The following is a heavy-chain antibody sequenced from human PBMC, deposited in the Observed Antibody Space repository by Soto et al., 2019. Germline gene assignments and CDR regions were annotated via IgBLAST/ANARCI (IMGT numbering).Heavy chain of an antibody. CDR2: ISAYNGNT. Sequence: QVHLEQSGPEVKRPGVSVKVSCKASGYTFTNYGFGWVRQAPGQGLEWMGWISAYNGNTNYADSLQGRVTITTDTSTSTAYMELRGLRSDDTAVYYCARAGQWLDEGWFDPWGQGTLVTVSS. D-gene: IGHD6-19*01. J-gene: IGHJ5*02. V-gene: IGHV1-18*01. CDR1: GYTFTNYG. CDR3: ARAGQWLDEGWFDP.